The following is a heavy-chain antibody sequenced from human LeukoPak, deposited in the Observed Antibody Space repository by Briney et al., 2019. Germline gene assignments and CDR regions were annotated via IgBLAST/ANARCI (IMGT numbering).Heavy chain of an antibody. Sequence: VGSLTLSCAASGFTFSSYWMGWVRQAPGKGLEWVANIKQDGSEKYYVGSVRGRFTISRDNAKNSLYLQMNSLRAEDTAVYYCARDEHQYFHASSGRFDYWGQGILVTVSS. J-gene: IGHJ4*02. CDR1: GFTFSSYW. CDR3: ARDEHQYFHASSGRFDY. CDR2: IKQDGSEK. D-gene: IGHD6-19*01. V-gene: IGHV3-7*04.